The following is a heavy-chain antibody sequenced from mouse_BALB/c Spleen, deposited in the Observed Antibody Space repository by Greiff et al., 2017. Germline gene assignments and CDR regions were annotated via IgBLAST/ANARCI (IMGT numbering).Heavy chain of an antibody. CDR3: ARDQTGYYAMDY. Sequence: EVKLVESGGGLVKPGGSLKLSCAASGFTFSDYYMYWVRQTPEKRLEWVATISDGGSYTYYPDSVKGRFTISRDNAKNNLYLQMSSLKSEDTAMYYCARDQTGYYAMDYWGQGTSVTVSS. CDR1: GFTFSDYY. CDR2: ISDGGSYT. D-gene: IGHD4-1*01. V-gene: IGHV5-4*02. J-gene: IGHJ4*01.